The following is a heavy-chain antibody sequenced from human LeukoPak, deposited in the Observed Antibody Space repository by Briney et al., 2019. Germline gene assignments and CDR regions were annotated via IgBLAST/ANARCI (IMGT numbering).Heavy chain of an antibody. V-gene: IGHV3-21*01. D-gene: IGHD3-3*01. CDR2: ISSGSSYI. CDR1: GFTFSSYS. CDR3: ARDYDFWSGPFDY. Sequence: PGGSLRLSCAASGFTFSSYSMNWVRQAPGKGLEWVSSISSGSSYIYYADSVEGRFTISRDNAKNSLYLQMNSLRAEDTAVYYCARDYDFWSGPFDYWGQGTLVTVSS. J-gene: IGHJ4*02.